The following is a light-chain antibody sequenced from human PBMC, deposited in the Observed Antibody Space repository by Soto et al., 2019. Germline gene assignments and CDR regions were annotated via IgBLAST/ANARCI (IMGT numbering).Light chain of an antibody. J-gene: IGLJ1*01. Sequence: QSALTQPASVSGSPGQSITISCTGTSSDVGGYNYVSWYQQHPGKAPKLMIYEVSNRPSGVSNRFSGSKSGSTASLTISGLQAEDEADYYCSSYTSSSTPYFFGTGTKLTVL. V-gene: IGLV2-14*01. CDR1: SSDVGGYNY. CDR3: SSYTSSSTPYF. CDR2: EVS.